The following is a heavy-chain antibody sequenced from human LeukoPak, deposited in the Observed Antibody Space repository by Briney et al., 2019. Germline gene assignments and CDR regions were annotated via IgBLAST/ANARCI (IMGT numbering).Heavy chain of an antibody. Sequence: ASVKVSCKASGYTFTGYYMHWVRQAPGQGLEWMGWINPNSGGTNYAQKFQGRVTMTRDTSISTAYMELSSLRSEDTAVYYCASCYCSSTSCYETFDYWGQGTLVTVSS. CDR2: INPNSGGT. V-gene: IGHV1-2*02. CDR1: GYTFTGYY. D-gene: IGHD2-2*01. J-gene: IGHJ4*02. CDR3: ASCYCSSTSCYETFDY.